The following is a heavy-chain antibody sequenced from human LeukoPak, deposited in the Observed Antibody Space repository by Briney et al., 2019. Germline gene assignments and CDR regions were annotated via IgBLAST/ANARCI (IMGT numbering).Heavy chain of an antibody. D-gene: IGHD4-17*01. V-gene: IGHV1-8*01. Sequence: ASVKVSCKASGYTFTSYDINWVRQATGQGLEWMGWMNPNSGNTGYAQKFQGRVTMTRNTSISTAYMELSSLRSEDTAVYYCARRGVEYGDYVLGFDYWGQGTLVTVSS. CDR3: ARRGVEYGDYVLGFDY. CDR1: GYTFTSYD. CDR2: MNPNSGNT. J-gene: IGHJ4*02.